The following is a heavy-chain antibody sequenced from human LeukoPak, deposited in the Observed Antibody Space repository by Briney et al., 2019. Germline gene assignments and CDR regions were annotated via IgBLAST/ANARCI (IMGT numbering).Heavy chain of an antibody. CDR2: INPSGGST. D-gene: IGHD2-2*01. CDR1: GYTFTSYY. J-gene: IGHJ4*02. Sequence: ASVKVSCKASGYTFTSYYMHWVRQAPGQGLEWMGIINPSGGSTSYAQKFQGRVTMTRDTSTSTVYMELSSLRSEDTAVYYCARDRLYCSSTSCPFDYWGQGTLVTVSS. V-gene: IGHV1-46*01. CDR3: ARDRLYCSSTSCPFDY.